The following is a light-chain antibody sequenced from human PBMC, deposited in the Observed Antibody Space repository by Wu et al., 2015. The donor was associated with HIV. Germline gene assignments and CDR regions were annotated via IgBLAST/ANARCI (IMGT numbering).Light chain of an antibody. J-gene: IGKJ5*01. CDR1: QSISRS. CDR2: DAT. V-gene: IGKV3-11*01. Sequence: EIVLTQSPATLSLPPGERATLSCRASQSISRSLAWYQQKPGQAPRPLIYDATNRDIGIAARFSGSGSGTDFTLIISSLEAEDFAVYYCQQQSSWPLTFGQGTRLEIK. CDR3: QQQSSWPLT.